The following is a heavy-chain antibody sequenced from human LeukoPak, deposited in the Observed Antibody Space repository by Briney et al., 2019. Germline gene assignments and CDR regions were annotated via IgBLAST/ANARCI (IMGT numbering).Heavy chain of an antibody. J-gene: IGHJ4*02. V-gene: IGHV4-59*01. CDR3: ARDEDRSGHSDY. Sequence: PSETLSLTCTVSGGSISSYYWSWIRQPPGKGLEWIGYIYYSGSTNYNPSLKSRVTISVDTSKNQFSLKLSSVTAADTAVYYCARDEDRSGHSDYWGQGTLVTVSS. D-gene: IGHD3-22*01. CDR2: IYYSGST. CDR1: GGSISSYY.